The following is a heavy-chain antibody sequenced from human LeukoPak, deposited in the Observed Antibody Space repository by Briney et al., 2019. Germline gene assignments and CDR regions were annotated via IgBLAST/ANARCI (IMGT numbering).Heavy chain of an antibody. J-gene: IGHJ4*02. V-gene: IGHV3-53*04. Sequence: GGSLRPSCEVSGFTVSNSYMSWVRQAPGKRLECVSVIYAGSTTYYADSVKGRFTISRHNSKNTLYLQMNSLRADDTAVYYWARVFYDILTGYGIFDYWGQGTLVTVSS. CDR3: ARVFYDILTGYGIFDY. CDR1: GFTVSNSY. D-gene: IGHD3-9*01. CDR2: IYAGSTT.